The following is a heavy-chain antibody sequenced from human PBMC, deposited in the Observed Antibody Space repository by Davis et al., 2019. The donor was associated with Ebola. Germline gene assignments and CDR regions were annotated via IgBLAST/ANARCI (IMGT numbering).Heavy chain of an antibody. CDR3: ARSAITIFGVPMGWFDP. Sequence: ASVQVSCKTSGYDFSHFGISWVRQAPGQGLEWMGWISAYNGNTNYAQKLQGRVTMTTDTSTNTAYMELRSLRSDDTAVYYCARSAITIFGVPMGWFDPWGQGTLVTVSS. CDR1: GYDFSHFG. CDR2: ISAYNGNT. V-gene: IGHV1-18*04. D-gene: IGHD3-3*01. J-gene: IGHJ5*02.